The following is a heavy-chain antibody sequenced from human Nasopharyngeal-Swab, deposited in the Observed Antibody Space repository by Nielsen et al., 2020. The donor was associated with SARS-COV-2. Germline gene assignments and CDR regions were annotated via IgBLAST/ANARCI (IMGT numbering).Heavy chain of an antibody. V-gene: IGHV3-23*03. D-gene: IGHD2-2*01. CDR2: IYSGGSST. J-gene: IGHJ6*02. CDR3: AKGRGIVVVPAAGDGMDV. Sequence: VRQAPGKGLEWVSVIYSGGSSTYYADSVKGRFTISRDNSKNTLYLQMNSLRAEDTAVYYCAKGRGIVVVPAAGDGMDVWGQGTTVTASS.